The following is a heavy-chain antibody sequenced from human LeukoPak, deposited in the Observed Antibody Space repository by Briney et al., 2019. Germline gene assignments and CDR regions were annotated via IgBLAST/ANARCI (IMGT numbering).Heavy chain of an antibody. D-gene: IGHD3-22*01. J-gene: IGHJ3*02. CDR2: INWNGGST. CDR3: ARDYDSSGYSDAFDI. CDR1: GFTFDDYD. V-gene: IGHV3-20*04. Sequence: GGSLRLSCAASGFTFDDYDMSWVRQAPGKGLGWVSGINWNGGSTGYADSVKGRFTISRDNAKNSLYLQMNSLRAEDTALYYCARDYDSSGYSDAFDIWGQGTMVTVSS.